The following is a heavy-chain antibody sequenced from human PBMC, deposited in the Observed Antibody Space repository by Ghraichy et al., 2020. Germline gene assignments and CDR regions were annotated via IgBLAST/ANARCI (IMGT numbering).Heavy chain of an antibody. V-gene: IGHV1-69*13. D-gene: IGHD1-26*01. CDR1: GGTFNNFA. Sequence: VKVSCKASGGTFNNFAVNWVRQAPGQGLEWMGGIVPLYGTPNYAQEFQGRVTIIADDSTGTAYMELTSLRSEDTAVYYCASPSPSRSFYPSFFECWGQGTLVTVSS. J-gene: IGHJ4*02. CDR2: IVPLYGTP. CDR3: ASPSPSRSFYPSFFEC.